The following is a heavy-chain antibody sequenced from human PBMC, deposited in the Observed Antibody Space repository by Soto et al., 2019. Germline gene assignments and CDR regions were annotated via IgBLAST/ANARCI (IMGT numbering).Heavy chain of an antibody. CDR3: ARDNFWSGYYTYYGMDV. D-gene: IGHD3-3*01. J-gene: IGHJ6*02. Sequence: GGSLRLSCAASGFTFSSYWMHWVRQAPGKGLVWVSRINSDGSSTSYADSVKGRFTISRDNAKNTLYLQMNSLRAEDTAVYYCARDNFWSGYYTYYGMDVWGQGTTVTVSS. CDR1: GFTFSSYW. V-gene: IGHV3-74*01. CDR2: INSDGSST.